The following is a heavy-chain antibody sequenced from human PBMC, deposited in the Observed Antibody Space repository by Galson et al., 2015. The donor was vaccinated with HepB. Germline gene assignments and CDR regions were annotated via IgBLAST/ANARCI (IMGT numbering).Heavy chain of an antibody. CDR3: AKHVLPYTSGWYGYFDY. D-gene: IGHD6-19*01. J-gene: IGHJ4*02. CDR2: IDPRDSYT. Sequence: QSGAEVKKPGESLRISCKASGCDFTTYWISWVRQMPGKGLEWMGRIDPRDSYTNYSPSIQGHVTISVDKSLSTAYLQWSSLKASDTAMYFCAKHVLPYTSGWYGYFDYWGQGTLVTVSS. CDR1: GCDFTTYW. V-gene: IGHV5-10-1*01.